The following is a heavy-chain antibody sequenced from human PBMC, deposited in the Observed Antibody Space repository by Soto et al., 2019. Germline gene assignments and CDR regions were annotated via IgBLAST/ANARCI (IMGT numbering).Heavy chain of an antibody. J-gene: IGHJ4*02. D-gene: IGHD3-3*02. CDR1: GDSVSSYY. CDR2: IYSGGST. V-gene: IGHV4-59*02. CDR3: ASHVGSGYSDY. Sequence: PSETLSLTCTVSGDSVSSYYWSLIRQPPGKGLEWIGYIYSGGSTDYNPSLKSRVTISVDMSKNQFSLKLTSVTAADTAVYYCASHVGSGYSDYWGPGTLVTVSS.